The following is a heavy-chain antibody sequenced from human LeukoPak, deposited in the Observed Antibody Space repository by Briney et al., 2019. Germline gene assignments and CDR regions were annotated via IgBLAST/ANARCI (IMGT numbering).Heavy chain of an antibody. J-gene: IGHJ4*02. CDR1: GGSFSGYY. Sequence: SETLSLTCAVYGGSFSGYYWSWIRQPPGKGLEWIGEINHSGSTNYNPSLKSRVTISVDTSKNQFSLKLSSVTAAGTAVYYCAARQGIAAAGLFDYWGQGTLVTVSS. CDR2: INHSGST. CDR3: AARQGIAAAGLFDY. D-gene: IGHD6-13*01. V-gene: IGHV4-34*01.